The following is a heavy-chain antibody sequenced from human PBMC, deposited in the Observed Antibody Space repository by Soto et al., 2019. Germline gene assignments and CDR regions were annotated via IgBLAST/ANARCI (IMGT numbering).Heavy chain of an antibody. V-gene: IGHV3-21*01. CDR1: GFTFSTYG. CDR2: ISDSGHYI. D-gene: IGHD3-22*01. Sequence: GGSLRLSCAASGFTFSTYGMNWVRQAPGKGLEWLSSISDSGHYIYYADSVKGRFTISRDNAKNSLFLQMSSLRGEDTAVYYCARSGLALPYSASHWFDPWGHGTLVTVS. J-gene: IGHJ5*02. CDR3: ARSGLALPYSASHWFDP.